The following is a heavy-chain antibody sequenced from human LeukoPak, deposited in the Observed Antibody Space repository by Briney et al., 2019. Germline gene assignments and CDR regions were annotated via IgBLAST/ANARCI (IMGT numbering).Heavy chain of an antibody. CDR3: ARDSHSSSWYSEFDY. Sequence: GRSLRLSCAASGFNFGSFGMHWVRQAPGKGLEWVAVLWNDGSKSYYGDFVKGRFTISRDNSKNTLYLQMNSLRAEDTAVYYCARDSHSSSWYSEFDYWGQGTLVTVSS. D-gene: IGHD6-13*01. J-gene: IGHJ4*02. V-gene: IGHV3-33*01. CDR1: GFNFGSFG. CDR2: LWNDGSKS.